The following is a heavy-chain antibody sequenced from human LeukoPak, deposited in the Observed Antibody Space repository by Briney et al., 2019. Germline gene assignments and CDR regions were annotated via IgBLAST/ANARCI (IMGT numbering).Heavy chain of an antibody. CDR2: ISSSGSTI. CDR3: AARNYYDSSGYSDAFDI. Sequence: GSLRLSCAASGFTFSSNYMNWVRQAPGKGLEWVSYISSSGSTIYYADSVKGRFTISRDNAKNSLYLQMNSLRAEDTAVYYCAARNYYDSSGYSDAFDIWGQGTMVTVSS. D-gene: IGHD3-22*01. J-gene: IGHJ3*02. V-gene: IGHV3-48*04. CDR1: GFTFSSNY.